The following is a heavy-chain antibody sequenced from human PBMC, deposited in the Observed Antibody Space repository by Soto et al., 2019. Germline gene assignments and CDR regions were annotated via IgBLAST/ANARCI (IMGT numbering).Heavy chain of an antibody. CDR2: ILYSGST. V-gene: IGHV4-39*01. CDR1: GGSITRNNHY. Sequence: QLQLQESGPGLVKPSETLSLTCIVSGGSITRNNHYWGWIRQSPGKGLEWIGSILYSGSTNYNPALKSRVTLSVETSTNQCSLKMSSVTAADTALYYCARLGSSGWYQGSYFDYWGQGTLVTVSS. J-gene: IGHJ4*02. D-gene: IGHD6-19*01. CDR3: ARLGSSGWYQGSYFDY.